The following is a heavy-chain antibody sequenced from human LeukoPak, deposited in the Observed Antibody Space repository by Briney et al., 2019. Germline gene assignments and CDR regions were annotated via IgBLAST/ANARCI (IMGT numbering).Heavy chain of an antibody. V-gene: IGHV3-23*01. CDR1: GFTFRIYA. D-gene: IGHD3-3*01. Sequence: GGSLRLSCAASGFTFRIYAMSWVRQTPGKGLEWVSGISGSDASTFYADSVMGRFTISRDNSMNTLYLQMNNVRAEDAAIYFCARRGSEWNSYFYPMDVWGQGTTVTVSS. CDR2: ISGSDAST. CDR3: ARRGSEWNSYFYPMDV. J-gene: IGHJ6*02.